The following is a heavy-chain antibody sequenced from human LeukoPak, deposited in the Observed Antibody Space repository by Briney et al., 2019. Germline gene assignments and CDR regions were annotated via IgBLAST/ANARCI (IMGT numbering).Heavy chain of an antibody. Sequence: PSETLSLTCTVSGGSISSSSYYWGWIRQPPGKGLDWIGVSIYHGGTTFYNPSLKSRVSISVDTSSNHFYLKLTSVTAADTAVYYCARFGFKALTGQIDKWGQGTLVTVSS. J-gene: IGHJ4*02. CDR3: ARFGFKALTGQIDK. D-gene: IGHD3-9*01. CDR2: IYHGGTT. V-gene: IGHV4-39*02. CDR1: GGSISSSSYY.